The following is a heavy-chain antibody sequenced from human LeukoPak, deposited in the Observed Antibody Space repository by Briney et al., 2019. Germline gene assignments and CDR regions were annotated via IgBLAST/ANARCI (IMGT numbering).Heavy chain of an antibody. V-gene: IGHV3-30-3*01. CDR1: GFTFSSYA. J-gene: IGHJ4*02. D-gene: IGHD3-16*02. CDR2: ISYDGSNK. Sequence: GGSLRLSCAASGFTFSSYAMHWVRQAPGKGLEWVAVISYDGSNKYYADSVKGRFTISRDNSKNTLYLQMNSLRAEDTAVYYCAHSPLGPFDYWGQGTLVTVSS. CDR3: AHSPLGPFDY.